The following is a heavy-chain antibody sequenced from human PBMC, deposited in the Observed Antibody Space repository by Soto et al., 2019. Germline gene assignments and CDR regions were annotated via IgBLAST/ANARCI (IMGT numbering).Heavy chain of an antibody. J-gene: IGHJ5*02. CDR3: ARAMDVGMASKDNWFDP. D-gene: IGHD2-2*03. V-gene: IGHV3-30*09. CDR1: GFTVSSNY. Sequence: GGSLRLSCAASGFTVSSNYMSCVRQDPGKGLEWVAVISCDGSNKYYTDSVRGRFAVSRDNSKDTLYLQMNNLRIEDTAVYYCARAMDVGMASKDNWFDPWGEGTLVTVSS. CDR2: ISCDGSNK.